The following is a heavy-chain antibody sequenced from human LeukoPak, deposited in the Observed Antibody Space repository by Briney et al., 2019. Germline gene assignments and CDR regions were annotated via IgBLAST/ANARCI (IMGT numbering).Heavy chain of an antibody. Sequence: SETLSLTCTVSGYSISSGYYWGWIRQPPGKGLEWMGSIYYSGSTYYNPSLKSRVTISVDTSKNQFSLKLSSVTAADTAVYYCARDVWWGPFDYWGQGTLVTVSS. V-gene: IGHV4-38-2*02. CDR3: ARDVWWGPFDY. CDR2: IYYSGST. CDR1: GYSISSGYY. J-gene: IGHJ4*02. D-gene: IGHD2-21*02.